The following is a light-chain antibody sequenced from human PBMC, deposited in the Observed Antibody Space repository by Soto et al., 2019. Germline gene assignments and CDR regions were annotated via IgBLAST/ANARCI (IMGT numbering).Light chain of an antibody. V-gene: IGKV1-5*03. Sequence: DIQMTQSPSTLSAAVGDRVTITCRASQSISSWLAWYQQQPWKAPKLLLDKQSSLESGVPSRFSVRGSGTEFNLTISSLQPDDFDTYSCQQYNGAFGQGTTVEIK. J-gene: IGKJ1*01. CDR3: QQYNGA. CDR2: KQS. CDR1: QSISSW.